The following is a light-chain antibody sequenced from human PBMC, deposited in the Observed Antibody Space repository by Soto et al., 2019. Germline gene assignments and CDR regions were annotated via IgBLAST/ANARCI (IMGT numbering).Light chain of an antibody. J-gene: IGKJ1*01. CDR3: QWRSNWPPWT. Sequence: EIVLTQSPATLSLSPGERATLSCRASQSVSSYLAWYQQKPGQAPRLLIYDASNKATGIPARFSGSGSGTDFALTISSLEPEDFAVYYCQWRSNWPPWTFGQGTKVEIK. V-gene: IGKV3-11*01. CDR2: DAS. CDR1: QSVSSY.